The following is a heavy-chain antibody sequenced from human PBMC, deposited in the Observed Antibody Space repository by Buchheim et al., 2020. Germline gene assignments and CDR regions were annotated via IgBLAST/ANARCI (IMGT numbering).Heavy chain of an antibody. Sequence: EVQLLESGGGLVQPGGSLRLPCAASGFTFSSYAMSWVRQAPGKGLEWVSGINCNGGSTGYADSVKGRFTISRDNAKNSLYLQMNSLRAEDTALYHCARDFRGSYSLDYWGQGTL. CDR1: GFTFSSYA. J-gene: IGHJ4*02. CDR3: ARDFRGSYSLDY. V-gene: IGHV3-20*01. D-gene: IGHD1-26*01. CDR2: INCNGGST.